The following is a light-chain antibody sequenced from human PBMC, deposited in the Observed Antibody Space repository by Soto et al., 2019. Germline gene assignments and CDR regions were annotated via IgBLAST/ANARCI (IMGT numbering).Light chain of an antibody. CDR1: SSNIGSNY. V-gene: IGLV1-51*01. CDR2: DND. CDR3: GTWDSSLSAGV. Sequence: QSVLTQPPSVSAAPGQKVTISCSGSSSNIGSNYVSWYQQLPGTAPKLLIYDNDKRPSGIPDRFSGSRSGTSATLGITGLQTGDEADYYCGTWDSSLSAGVFGGGTKRTVL. J-gene: IGLJ3*02.